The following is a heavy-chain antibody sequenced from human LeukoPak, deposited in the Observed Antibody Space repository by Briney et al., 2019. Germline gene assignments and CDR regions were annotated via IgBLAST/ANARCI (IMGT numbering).Heavy chain of an antibody. V-gene: IGHV3-53*01. CDR1: GFTVSSNY. Sequence: PGGSLRLSCAASGFTVSSNYMSWVRQAPGKGLEWVSVIYSGGSTYYADSVKGRFTISRDNSKNTLYLQMNSLRAEDTAVYYCARENLEYGDYAIDYWGQGILVIVSS. J-gene: IGHJ4*02. D-gene: IGHD4-17*01. CDR2: IYSGGST. CDR3: ARENLEYGDYAIDY.